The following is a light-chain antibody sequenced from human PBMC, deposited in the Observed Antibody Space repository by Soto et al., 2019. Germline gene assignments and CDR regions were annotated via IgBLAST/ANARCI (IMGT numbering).Light chain of an antibody. J-gene: IGKJ1*01. Sequence: DIQMTQSPSTLPASVGDRVTITCRASQTINEWLAWYQQNPGKVPKLLIYKVSSLESGVPSRFSRSGSGTEFTLTITSLQHDDFATYFCQKYPLFWTFGQGNKVEIK. CDR1: QTINEW. V-gene: IGKV1-5*03. CDR3: QKYPLFWT. CDR2: KVS.